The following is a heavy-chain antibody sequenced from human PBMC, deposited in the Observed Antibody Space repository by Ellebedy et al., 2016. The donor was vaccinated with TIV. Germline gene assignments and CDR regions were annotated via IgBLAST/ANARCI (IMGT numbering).Heavy chain of an antibody. D-gene: IGHD3-22*01. Sequence: AASVKVSCKAPGYTFTSYGISWVRQAPGQGLEWMGWISAYNGNTNYAQKLQGRVTMTTDTSTSTAYMELRSLRSDDTAVYYCARVFYDSSGYYSPFYYYGMDVWGQGTTVTVSS. CDR3: ARVFYDSSGYYSPFYYYGMDV. CDR1: GYTFTSYG. V-gene: IGHV1-18*01. CDR2: ISAYNGNT. J-gene: IGHJ6*02.